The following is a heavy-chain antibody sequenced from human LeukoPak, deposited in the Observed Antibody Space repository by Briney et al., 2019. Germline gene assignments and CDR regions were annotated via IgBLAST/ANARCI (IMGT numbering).Heavy chain of an antibody. CDR1: GFAFDDYA. CDR2: ISWNSGSI. V-gene: IGHV3-9*01. D-gene: IGHD1-26*01. CDR3: AREASGAWDY. Sequence: TGGSLRLSCAASGFAFDDYAMHWVRQAPGKGLEWVSGISWNSGSIGYADSVKGRFTISRDNAKNSLYLQMNSLRAEDTAVYYCAREASGAWDYWGQGTLVTVSS. J-gene: IGHJ4*02.